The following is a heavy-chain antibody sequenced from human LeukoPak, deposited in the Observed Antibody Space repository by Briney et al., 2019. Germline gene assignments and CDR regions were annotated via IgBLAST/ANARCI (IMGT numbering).Heavy chain of an antibody. CDR1: GFSFNTYA. J-gene: IGHJ1*01. Sequence: GGSLRLSCAASGFSFNTYAMSWVRQAPGKGLERVSAISNTGGSTYYADSVKGRFTISRDKSKNTLSLQMNSLRAEDTAVYYCAQQVGYCSSGSCYLTYWGQGTLVTVSS. CDR2: ISNTGGST. D-gene: IGHD2-15*01. CDR3: AQQVGYCSSGSCYLTY. V-gene: IGHV3-23*01.